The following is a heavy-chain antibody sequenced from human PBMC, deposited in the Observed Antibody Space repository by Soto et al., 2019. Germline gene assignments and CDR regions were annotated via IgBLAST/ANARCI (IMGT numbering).Heavy chain of an antibody. J-gene: IGHJ4*02. D-gene: IGHD3-10*01. CDR2: ISWNSGSI. Sequence: EVQLVESGGGLVQPGRSLRLSCAASGFTFDDYAMHWVRQAPGKGLEWVSGISWNSGSIGYADSVKGRFTIYRDNAKNSLYLQMNSLRAEDTALYYCAKAGGYGSGSYYYVAFDYWGQGTLVTVSS. CDR1: GFTFDDYA. CDR3: AKAGGYGSGSYYYVAFDY. V-gene: IGHV3-9*01.